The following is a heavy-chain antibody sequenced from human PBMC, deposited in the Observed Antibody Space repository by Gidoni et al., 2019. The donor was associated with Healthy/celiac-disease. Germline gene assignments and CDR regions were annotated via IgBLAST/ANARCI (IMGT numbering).Heavy chain of an antibody. CDR1: GFTFSSYA. J-gene: IGHJ4*02. V-gene: IGHV3-23*01. D-gene: IGHD3-10*01. CDR2: ISGSGGST. Sequence: EVQLLESGGGLVQPGGSLRLSCAASGFTFSSYAMSWVRQAPGKGLEWVSAISGSGGSTYYADSVKGRFTISRDNSKNTLYLQMNSLRAEDTAVYYCAKSYYYGSGSYYPSFDYWGQGTLVTVSS. CDR3: AKSYYYGSGSYYPSFDY.